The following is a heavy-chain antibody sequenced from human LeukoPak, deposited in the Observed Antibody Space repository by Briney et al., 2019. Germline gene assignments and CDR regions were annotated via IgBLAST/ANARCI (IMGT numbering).Heavy chain of an antibody. CDR2: IYPGDSDT. V-gene: IGHV5-51*01. J-gene: IGHJ4*02. Sequence: GESLKISCKGSGYSFTSYWIGWVRQMPGKGLEWMGIIYPGDSDTRYSPSFQGQGTISADKSISTAYLQWSSLKASDTAMYYCARPYCGGDCYSGPYYFDYWGQGTLVTVSS. D-gene: IGHD2-21*02. CDR1: GYSFTSYW. CDR3: ARPYCGGDCYSGPYYFDY.